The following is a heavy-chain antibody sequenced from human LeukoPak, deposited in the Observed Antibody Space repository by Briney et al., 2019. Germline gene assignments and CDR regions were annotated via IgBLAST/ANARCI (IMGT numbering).Heavy chain of an antibody. J-gene: IGHJ4*02. CDR3: ARVMGTYCGGDCYSGFDY. V-gene: IGHV1-2*02. CDR2: INPKSGGT. D-gene: IGHD2-21*01. Sequence: ASVKVSCKASGYTFTGYYMHWVRQAPGQGLEWMGWINPKSGGTNYAQKFQGRVTTTRHTSISTAYMELSRLRSDDTAVYYCARVMGTYCGGDCYSGFDYWGQGTLVTVSS. CDR1: GYTFTGYY.